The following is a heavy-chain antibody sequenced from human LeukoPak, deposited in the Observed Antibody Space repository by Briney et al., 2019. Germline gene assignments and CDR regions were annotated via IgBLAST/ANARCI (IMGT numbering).Heavy chain of an antibody. CDR3: ARQDYDSSGKKLGLDY. J-gene: IGHJ4*02. V-gene: IGHV4-39*01. D-gene: IGHD3-22*01. CDR1: GGSISSSSYY. Sequence: PSETLSLTCTVSGGSISSSSYYWGWIRQPPGKGLEWIGSIYYSGSTYYNPSLKSRVTISVDTSKNQFSLKLSSVTAADTAVYYCARQDYDSSGKKLGLDYWGQGTLVTVSS. CDR2: IYYSGST.